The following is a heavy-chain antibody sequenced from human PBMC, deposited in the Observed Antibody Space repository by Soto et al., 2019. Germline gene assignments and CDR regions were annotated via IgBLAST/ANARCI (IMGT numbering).Heavy chain of an antibody. CDR1: GGSINSYY. V-gene: IGHV4-59*01. D-gene: IGHD5-18*01. CDR3: ARDTTVGDSYGYYYYYYGMDV. CDR2: IYYSGST. Sequence: NPSETLSLTCTVSGGSINSYYWSWIRQPPGKGLEWIGYIYYSGSTNYNPSLKSRVTISVDTSKNQFSLKLSSVTAADTAVYYCARDTTVGDSYGYYYYYYGMDVWGQGTTVTVSS. J-gene: IGHJ6*02.